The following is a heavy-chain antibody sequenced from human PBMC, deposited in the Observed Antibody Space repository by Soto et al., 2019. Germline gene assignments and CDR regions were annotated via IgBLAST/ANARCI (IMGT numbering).Heavy chain of an antibody. J-gene: IGHJ3*02. V-gene: IGHV3-64*01. CDR3: ARVEGYCSSTTCYFGAFDI. D-gene: IGHD2-2*01. CDR1: GFTFSNYA. CDR2: ISSNGDTT. Sequence: EVQLVESGGGLVQPGGSLRLSCAASGFTFSNYAMDWVRQAPGKGLEYVSTISSNGDTTYYANSVKGRFTISRDNSNNKLYRQMRSLRAEEMAVYYCARVEGYCSSTTCYFGAFDIWGQGTFVTVSS.